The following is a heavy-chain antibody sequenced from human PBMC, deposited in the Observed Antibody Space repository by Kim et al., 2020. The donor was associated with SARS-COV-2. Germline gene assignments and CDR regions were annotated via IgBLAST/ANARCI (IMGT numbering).Heavy chain of an antibody. J-gene: IGHJ4*01. V-gene: IGHV4-31*03. CDR2: TYYSGST. CDR3: ARESGRYGDGCFDS. CDR1: GGSISSGGYY. Sequence: SETLSLTCIVSGGSISSGGYYWSWIRQHPGKGLEWIGYTYYSGSTHYNPSLQSRVTLSVAPSKHQFSLTLCSVTAADTAVYYCARESGRYGDGCFDSWA. D-gene: IGHD4-17*01.